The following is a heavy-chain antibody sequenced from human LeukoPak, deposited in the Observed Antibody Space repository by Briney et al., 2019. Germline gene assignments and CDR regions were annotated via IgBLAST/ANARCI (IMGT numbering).Heavy chain of an antibody. D-gene: IGHD1-7*01. CDR3: ARNPRGNYYFDY. Sequence: QPGTSLRLSCAAFGFAFSRDAMHWVRQAPGKGLEWVAVISYDGSNKDFADSVKGRFTISRDNSKNTYYLQMNSLTTEDTAVYYCARNPRGNYYFDYWGQGTLVTVSS. V-gene: IGHV3-30-3*01. CDR1: GFAFSRDA. CDR2: ISYDGSNK. J-gene: IGHJ4*02.